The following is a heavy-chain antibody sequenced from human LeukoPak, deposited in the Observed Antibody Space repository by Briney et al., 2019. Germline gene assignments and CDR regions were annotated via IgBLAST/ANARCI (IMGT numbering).Heavy chain of an antibody. Sequence: GGPLRLSCAASGFTFSSYAMSWVRQAPGKGLEWVSAISGSGGSTYYADSVKGRFTISRDNPKNTLYLQMNSLRAEDTAVYYCARAPAYYGYWGQGTLVTVSS. V-gene: IGHV3-23*01. CDR3: ARAPAYYGY. CDR1: GFTFSSYA. D-gene: IGHD3-10*01. J-gene: IGHJ4*02. CDR2: ISGSGGST.